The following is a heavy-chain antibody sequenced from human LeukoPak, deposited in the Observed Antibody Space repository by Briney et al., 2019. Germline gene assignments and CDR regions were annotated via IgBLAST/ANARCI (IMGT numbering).Heavy chain of an antibody. D-gene: IGHD6-19*01. V-gene: IGHV3-30*02. CDR3: AKEGTSSGWYSNWFDP. CDR2: IRDDGSHK. Sequence: GGSLRLSCAASGFTFSSYGIHWVRQAPGKGLEWVAFIRDDGSHKYSADSVKGRFTISRDNSKNTLYLQMSSLRAEDTAVYYCAKEGTSSGWYSNWFDPWGQGTLVTVSS. J-gene: IGHJ5*02. CDR1: GFTFSSYG.